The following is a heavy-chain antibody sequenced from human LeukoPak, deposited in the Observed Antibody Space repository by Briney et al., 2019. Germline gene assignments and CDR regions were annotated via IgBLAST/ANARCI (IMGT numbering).Heavy chain of an antibody. D-gene: IGHD2-2*01. Sequence: PGGSLRLSCAASGFTFSSYGMHWVRQAPGKGLEWVAFIRYDGSNKYYADSVKGRFTISRDNSTNTLYLQMNSLRAEDTAVYYCAKVSAAIAIVGAFDIWGQGTMVTVSS. CDR3: AKVSAAIAIVGAFDI. CDR1: GFTFSSYG. J-gene: IGHJ3*02. V-gene: IGHV3-30*02. CDR2: IRYDGSNK.